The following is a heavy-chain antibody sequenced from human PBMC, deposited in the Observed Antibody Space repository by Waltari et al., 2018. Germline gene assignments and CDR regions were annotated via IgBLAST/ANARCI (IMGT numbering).Heavy chain of an antibody. CDR3: ARASGPIAVAGTLPFDY. V-gene: IGHV6-1*01. D-gene: IGHD6-19*01. Sequence: QVQLQQSGPGLAKPSQTLSLTCAISGDSVSSNSAAWNWIRQSQSRGLEWLGRTYYRSKWYNDYAVSVKSRITINPDTSKNQFSLQLNSVTPEDTAVYYCARASGPIAVAGTLPFDYWGQGTLVTVSS. CDR2: TYYRSKWYN. J-gene: IGHJ4*02. CDR1: GDSVSSNSAA.